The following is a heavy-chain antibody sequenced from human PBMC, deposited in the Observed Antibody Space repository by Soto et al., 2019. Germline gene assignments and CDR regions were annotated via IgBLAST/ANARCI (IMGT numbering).Heavy chain of an antibody. CDR1: GFTFRSYA. J-gene: IGHJ2*01. CDR3: AKDPVGPACYFDL. Sequence: DVQLLESGGGLVQPGGSLRLSCAASGFTFRSYAMSWVRQAPGKGLEWVSGISGSGISTHYADSVKGRFTVSRDNSKNTLYMQRNSLRAEDTAVYNCAKDPVGPACYFDLWGRGTLVTVSS. CDR2: ISGSGIST. V-gene: IGHV3-23*01.